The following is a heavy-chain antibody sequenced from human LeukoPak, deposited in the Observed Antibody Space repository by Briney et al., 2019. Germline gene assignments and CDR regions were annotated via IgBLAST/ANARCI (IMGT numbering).Heavy chain of an antibody. V-gene: IGHV3-74*01. CDR2: ISNDESTI. Sequence: PSETLSLTCIVSGYSIISDYFWGWVRQPPGKGPVWVSLISNDESTIIYADSVKGRFTISRDNAKNTLYLQMNSLRAEDTAVYYCVRASYYYDTSGSPRGWFDPWGQGTLVTVSS. CDR3: VRASYYYDTSGSPRGWFDP. CDR1: GYSIISDYF. J-gene: IGHJ5*02. D-gene: IGHD3-22*01.